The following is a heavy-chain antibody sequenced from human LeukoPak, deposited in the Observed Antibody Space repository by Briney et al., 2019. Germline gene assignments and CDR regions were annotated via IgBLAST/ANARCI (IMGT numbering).Heavy chain of an antibody. J-gene: IGHJ6*02. V-gene: IGHV3-11*04. CDR3: ARDRHYYDSSPGYYYYGMDV. D-gene: IGHD3-22*01. Sequence: GGSLRLSCAASGFTFSTYWMSWIRQAPGKGLEWVSYISSSGSTIYYADSVKGRFTISRDNAKNSLYLQMNSLRAEDTAVYYCARDRHYYDSSPGYYYYGMDVWGQGTTVTVSS. CDR2: ISSSGSTI. CDR1: GFTFSTYW.